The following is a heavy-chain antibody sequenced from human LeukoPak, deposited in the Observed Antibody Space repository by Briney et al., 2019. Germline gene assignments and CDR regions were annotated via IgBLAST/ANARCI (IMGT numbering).Heavy chain of an antibody. CDR1: GFTFSSYA. CDR2: ISGSGGST. V-gene: IGHV3-23*01. D-gene: IGHD3-9*01. CDR3: AKGSSYYDISTGYDY. Sequence: PGGSLRLSCAASGFTFSSYAMSWVRQAPGKGLEWVSAISGSGGSTYYADSVKGRFTISRDNSKNTLYLQVNSLRAEDTAVYYCAKGSSYYDISTGYDYWGQGTLVTVSS. J-gene: IGHJ4*02.